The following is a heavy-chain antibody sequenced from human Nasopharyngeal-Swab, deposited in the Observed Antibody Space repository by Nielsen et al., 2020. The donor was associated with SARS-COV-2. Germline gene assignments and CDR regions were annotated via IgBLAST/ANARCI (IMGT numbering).Heavy chain of an antibody. J-gene: IGHJ4*02. CDR3: ARRVGGFGESYFDS. Sequence: SETLSLTCNVSGGTITSYYWSWIRQPPGQGLEWMGYISYSGSTNYSPSLESRVTISLDTSKNQFSLKLSSVTAADTAVYYCARRVGGFGESYFDSWGQGVLVSVSS. CDR2: ISYSGST. V-gene: IGHV4-59*08. CDR1: GGTITSYY. D-gene: IGHD3-10*01.